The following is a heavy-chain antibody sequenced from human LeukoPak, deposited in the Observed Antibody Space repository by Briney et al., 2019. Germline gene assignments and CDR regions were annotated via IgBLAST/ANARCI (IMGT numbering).Heavy chain of an antibody. CDR1: GGSFSGYY. CDR2: INHSGST. Sequence: SETLSLTCAVYGGSFSGYYWSWIRQPPGKGLEWIGEINHSGSTNYNPSLKSRATISVDTSKNQFSLKLSSVTAADTAVYYCARGAYDSSGYYLRPLTYWGQGTLVTVSS. CDR3: ARGAYDSSGYYLRPLTY. J-gene: IGHJ4*02. V-gene: IGHV4-34*01. D-gene: IGHD3-22*01.